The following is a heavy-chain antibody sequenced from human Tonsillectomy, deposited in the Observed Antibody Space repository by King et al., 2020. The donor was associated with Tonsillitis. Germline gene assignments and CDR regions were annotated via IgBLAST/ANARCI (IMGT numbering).Heavy chain of an antibody. CDR2: ISYDVNNK. V-gene: IGHV3-30*18. CDR3: AKGLITGTTKALIDY. D-gene: IGHD1-7*01. Sequence: LQLVQSGGGVVQPGRSLRLSCAASGFTFSNSGMHWVRQAPGKGLEWVSVISYDVNNKYYADSVKGRFTISRDNSKNTLYLQMNSLRAEDTAVYYCAKGLITGTTKALIDYWGQGTLVTVSS. J-gene: IGHJ4*02. CDR1: GFTFSNSG.